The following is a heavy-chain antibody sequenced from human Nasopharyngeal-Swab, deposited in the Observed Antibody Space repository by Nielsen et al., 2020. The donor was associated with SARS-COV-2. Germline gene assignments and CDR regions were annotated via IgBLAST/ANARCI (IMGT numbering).Heavy chain of an antibody. Sequence: WVRQAPGQGIEWMGGIIPIFGTANYAQKFQGRVTMTRNTSISTAYMELSSLRSEDTAVYYCAREGPYDSSGYYFNDAFDIWGQGTMVTVSS. V-gene: IGHV1-69*05. J-gene: IGHJ3*02. CDR2: IIPIFGTA. CDR3: AREGPYDSSGYYFNDAFDI. D-gene: IGHD3-22*01.